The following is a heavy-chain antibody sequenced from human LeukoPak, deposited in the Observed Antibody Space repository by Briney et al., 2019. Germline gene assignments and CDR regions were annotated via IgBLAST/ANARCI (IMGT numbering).Heavy chain of an antibody. CDR2: IIPIFGTA. CDR3: ARDPFRIAAAGNVEYNWFDP. Sequence: SVKVSCKASGGTFSSYAISWVRQAPGHGLEWMGGIIPIFGTANYAQKFQGRVTITADESTSTAYMELSSLRSEDTAVYYCARDPFRIAAAGNVEYNWFDPWGQGTLVTVSS. D-gene: IGHD6-13*01. J-gene: IGHJ5*02. V-gene: IGHV1-69*13. CDR1: GGTFSSYA.